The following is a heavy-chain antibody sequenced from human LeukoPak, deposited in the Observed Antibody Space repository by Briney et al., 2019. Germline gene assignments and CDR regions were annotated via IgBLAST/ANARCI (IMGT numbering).Heavy chain of an antibody. J-gene: IGHJ4*02. CDR2: INPNSGGT. CDR3: AFGGGSCDSIDY. D-gene: IGHD2-15*01. CDR1: GYTFTGYY. Sequence: ASVKVSCKASGYTFTGYYMHWVRLAPGQGLEWMGWINPNSGGTNYALKFQGRVTMTRDTSISTAYMELSRLRSDDTAVYYCAFGGGSCDSIDYWGQGTLVTVSS. V-gene: IGHV1-2*02.